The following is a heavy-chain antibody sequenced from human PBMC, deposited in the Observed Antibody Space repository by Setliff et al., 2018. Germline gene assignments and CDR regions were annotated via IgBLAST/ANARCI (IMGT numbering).Heavy chain of an antibody. D-gene: IGHD6-13*01. J-gene: IGHJ4*02. CDR1: GGSFSGYY. Sequence: TSETLSLTCAVYGGSFSGYYWSWIRQPPGKGLEWIGEINHSGSTNYNPSLKSRVTISVDTSKNQFSLKRSSVTAADTAVYYCARGAGAAGLFDYWGQGTLVTDSS. V-gene: IGHV4-34*01. CDR2: INHSGST. CDR3: ARGAGAAGLFDY.